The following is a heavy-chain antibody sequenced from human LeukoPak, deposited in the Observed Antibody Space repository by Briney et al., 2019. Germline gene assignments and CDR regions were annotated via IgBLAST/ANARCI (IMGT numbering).Heavy chain of an antibody. CDR1: GGSFSGYY. CDR3: ARAGFTRPFDY. Sequence: PSETLSLTCAVYGGSFSGYYWSWIRQPPGKGLEWIGYIYYSGSTNYNPSLKSRVTISVDTSKNQFSLKLSSVTAADTAVYYCARAGFTRPFDYWGQGTLVTVSS. J-gene: IGHJ4*02. V-gene: IGHV4-59*08. D-gene: IGHD5-12*01. CDR2: IYYSGST.